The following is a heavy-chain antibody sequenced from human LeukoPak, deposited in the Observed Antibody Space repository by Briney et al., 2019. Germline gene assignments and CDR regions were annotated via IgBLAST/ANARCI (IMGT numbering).Heavy chain of an antibody. CDR1: GYTFTDYY. D-gene: IGHD5-18*01. V-gene: IGHV1-2*02. CDR3: ARDPGYSSPRGDY. CDR2: INPNSGGT. Sequence: VASVKVSCKASGYTFTDYYIHWVRQAPGQGLEWMGWINPNSGGTHYAQKFQGRVTMTRDTSISTAYMELSRLRSDDTAVYYCARDPGYSSPRGDYWGQGTLVTVSS. J-gene: IGHJ4*02.